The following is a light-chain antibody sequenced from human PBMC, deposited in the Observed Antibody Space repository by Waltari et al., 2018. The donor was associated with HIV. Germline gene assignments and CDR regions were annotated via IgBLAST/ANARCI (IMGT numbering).Light chain of an antibody. V-gene: IGLV3-10*01. CDR3: YSTDSSGRGV. Sequence: YELPQPPSVSVSPGQTARNPCSGVLPSKYHFWYQQKAGQAPVVVIYEAYKRPSGIPERFSGSRSGAMAILTISGAQVEDEGDYYCYSTDSSGRGVFGGGTKLTVL. CDR1: LPSKY. J-gene: IGLJ3*02. CDR2: EAY.